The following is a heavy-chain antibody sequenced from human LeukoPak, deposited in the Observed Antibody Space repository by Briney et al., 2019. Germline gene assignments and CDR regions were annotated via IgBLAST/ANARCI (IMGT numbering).Heavy chain of an antibody. CDR2: INHSGST. CDR3: ARHLGVPSWKDAFDI. Sequence: SETLSLTCAVYGGSFSGYYWSWIRQPPGKGLEWIGEINHSGSTNYNPSLKSRVTISVDTSKNQFSLKLSSVTAADTAVYYCARHLGVPSWKDAFDIWGQGTMVTVSS. D-gene: IGHD3-3*01. V-gene: IGHV4-34*01. CDR1: GGSFSGYY. J-gene: IGHJ3*02.